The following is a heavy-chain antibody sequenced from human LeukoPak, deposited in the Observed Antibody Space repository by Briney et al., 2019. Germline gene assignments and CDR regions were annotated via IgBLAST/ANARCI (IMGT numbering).Heavy chain of an antibody. V-gene: IGHV4-34*01. Sequence: SETLSLTCAVYGGSFSGYYWSWIRQPPGKGLEWIGEINHSGSTNYNPSLKSRVTISVDTSKNQFSLKLSSVTAADTAVYYCARARGGSPPDYDYYGMDVWGQGTTVTVSS. CDR1: GGSFSGYY. CDR3: ARARGGSPPDYDYYGMDV. D-gene: IGHD2-15*01. CDR2: INHSGST. J-gene: IGHJ6*02.